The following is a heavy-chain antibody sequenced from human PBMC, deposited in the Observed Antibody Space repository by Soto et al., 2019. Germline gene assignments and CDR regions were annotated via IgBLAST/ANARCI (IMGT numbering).Heavy chain of an antibody. CDR1: GYTFTSYG. Sequence: GASVKVSCKASGYTFTSYGISWVRQAPGQGLEWMGWISAHNGNTNYAQKLQGRVTMTTDTSTSTAYMELRSLRSDDTAVYYCARVGWAGDYVWGSYRNYFDYWGQGTLVTVSS. CDR2: ISAHNGNT. J-gene: IGHJ4*02. CDR3: ARVGWAGDYVWGSYRNYFDY. V-gene: IGHV1-18*01. D-gene: IGHD3-16*02.